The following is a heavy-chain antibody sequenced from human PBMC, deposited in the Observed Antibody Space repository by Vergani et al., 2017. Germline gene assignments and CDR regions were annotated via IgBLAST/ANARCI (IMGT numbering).Heavy chain of an antibody. Sequence: QVQLQESGPGLVKPSQTLSLTCTVSGGSISRGYYYWSWIRQPPGKGLEWIGYIYYSGSPYYNPSLKSRVTISLDTSKNQFSLKLTSVTAADTAVYYCARDKYGDSFDAFDIWGQGTMVTVSS. D-gene: IGHD4-17*01. V-gene: IGHV4-31*03. CDR2: IYYSGSP. J-gene: IGHJ3*02. CDR1: GGSISRGYYY. CDR3: ARDKYGDSFDAFDI.